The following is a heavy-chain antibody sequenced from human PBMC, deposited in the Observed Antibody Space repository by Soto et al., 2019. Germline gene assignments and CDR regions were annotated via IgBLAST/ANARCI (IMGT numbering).Heavy chain of an antibody. CDR2: IKPHSGDT. CDR3: ARRSSTYLNEIIYDP. V-gene: IGHV1-2*02. CDR1: RYTFTSYD. D-gene: IGHD2-2*01. Sequence: ASVKVSCKASRYTFTSYDIFWVRQSPGRGLEWMGWIKPHSGDTHYAQNFQGRVTMTRDTSISTAYMELNNLISDDTAVYYCARRSSTYLNEIIYDPWGQGTLVTVSS. J-gene: IGHJ5*02.